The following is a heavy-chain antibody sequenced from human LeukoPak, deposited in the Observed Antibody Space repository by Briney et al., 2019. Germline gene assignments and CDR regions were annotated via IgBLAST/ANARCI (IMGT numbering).Heavy chain of an antibody. CDR1: GYTFTGYY. CDR2: INPNSGGT. CDR3: ASSQAYCGGDCYYGMDV. D-gene: IGHD2-21*01. J-gene: IGHJ6*02. V-gene: IGHV1-2*02. Sequence: ASVKVSCKASGYTFTGYYMHWVRQAPGQGLEWMGWINPNSGGTNYAQKFQGRVTMTRDTSISTAYMELSRLRSDDTAVYYCASSQAYCGGDCYYGMDVWGQGTTVTVSS.